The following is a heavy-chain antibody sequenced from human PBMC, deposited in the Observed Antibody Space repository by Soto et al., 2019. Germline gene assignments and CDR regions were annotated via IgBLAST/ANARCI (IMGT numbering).Heavy chain of an antibody. V-gene: IGHV3-23*01. D-gene: IGHD2-21*02. CDR3: AKEGLCYCGGDCYSAFDY. CDR1: GFTFSSYA. CDR2: ISGSGGST. J-gene: IGHJ4*02. Sequence: PGGSLRLSCAASGFTFSSYAMSWVRQAPGKGLEWVSAISGSGGSTYYADSVKGRFTISRDNSKNTLYLQMNSLRAEDTAVYYCAKEGLCYCGGDCYSAFDYWGQGSLVPVSS.